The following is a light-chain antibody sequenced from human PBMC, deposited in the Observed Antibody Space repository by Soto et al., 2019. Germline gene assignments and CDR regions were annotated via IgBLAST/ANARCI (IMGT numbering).Light chain of an antibody. CDR3: SSYAASNRLL. CDR2: EVS. J-gene: IGLJ2*01. Sequence: QSALTQPASVSGSPGQSITISCTGTSSDVGGYNYVSWYQQHPGKAPKLMIYEVSNRPSGVSNRFSGSKSGNTASLTVSGLQVEDEAEYYCSSYAASNRLLFGGGTKLTVL. V-gene: IGLV2-14*01. CDR1: SSDVGGYNY.